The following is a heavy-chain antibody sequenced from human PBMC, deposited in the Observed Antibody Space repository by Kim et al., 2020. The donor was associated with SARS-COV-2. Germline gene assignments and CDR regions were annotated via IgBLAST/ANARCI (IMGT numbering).Heavy chain of an antibody. J-gene: IGHJ4*02. Sequence: SLKSRVTISVDTSKNQFSLKLSSVTAADTAVYYCARGSYGSGSYLYYFDYWGQGTLVTVSS. CDR3: ARGSYGSGSYLYYFDY. D-gene: IGHD3-10*01. V-gene: IGHV4-34*01.